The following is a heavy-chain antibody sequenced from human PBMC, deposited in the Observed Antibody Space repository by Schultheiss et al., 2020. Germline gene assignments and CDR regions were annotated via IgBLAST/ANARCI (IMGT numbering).Heavy chain of an antibody. CDR3: AVGDYYGSGSSGYYYYYGMDV. J-gene: IGHJ6*02. V-gene: IGHV1-69*02. CDR1: GYTFTGYY. D-gene: IGHD3-10*01. CDR2: IIPILGIA. Sequence: SVKVSCKASGYTFTGYYMHWVRQAPGQGLEWMGRIIPILGIANYAQKFQGRVTITADKSTSTAYMELSSLRSEDTAVYYCAVGDYYGSGSSGYYYYYGMDVWGQGTTVTVS.